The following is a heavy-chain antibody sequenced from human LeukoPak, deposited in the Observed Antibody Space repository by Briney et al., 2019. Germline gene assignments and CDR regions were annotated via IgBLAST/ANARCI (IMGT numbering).Heavy chain of an antibody. CDR1: GFTFSKAW. CDR2: IKSKTDGGTT. V-gene: IGHV3-15*01. D-gene: IGHD2-21*01. CDR3: TTDDYLGGDCLY. Sequence: GGSLRLSCAASGFTFSKAWMTWVRQAPGKGLEWVGRIKSKTDGGTTDYAAPVKGRFTISRDDSKNTLYLQVNSLKTEDTAVYYCTTDDYLGGDCLYWGQGILVAVSS. J-gene: IGHJ4*02.